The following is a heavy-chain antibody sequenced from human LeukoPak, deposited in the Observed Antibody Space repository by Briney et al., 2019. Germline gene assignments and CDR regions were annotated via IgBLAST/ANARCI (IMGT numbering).Heavy chain of an antibody. CDR1: GFTFDDYG. CDR3: AKRSGQYYFDY. CDR2: INWNGGST. Sequence: GGSLRLSCAASGFTFDDYGMSWVRQAPGKGLEWVSGINWNGGSTGYADSVKGRFTISRDNAKNSLYLQMNSLRAEDTALYYCAKRSGQYYFDYWGQGTLVTVSS. V-gene: IGHV3-20*04. J-gene: IGHJ4*02. D-gene: IGHD3-3*01.